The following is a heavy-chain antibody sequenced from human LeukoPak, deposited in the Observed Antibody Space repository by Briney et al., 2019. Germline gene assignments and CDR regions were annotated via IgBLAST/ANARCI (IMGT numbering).Heavy chain of an antibody. D-gene: IGHD2-15*01. J-gene: IGHJ5*02. CDR2: IIPIFGIA. CDR3: ARGHCSGGSCYRAPQRPNWFDP. V-gene: IGHV1-69*04. Sequence: SVKASCKASGGTFSSYAISWVRQAPGQGLEWMGRIIPIFGIANYAQKFQGRVTITADKSTSTAYMELSSLRSEGTAVYYCARGHCSGGSCYRAPQRPNWFDPWGQRTLVTVSS. CDR1: GGTFSSYA.